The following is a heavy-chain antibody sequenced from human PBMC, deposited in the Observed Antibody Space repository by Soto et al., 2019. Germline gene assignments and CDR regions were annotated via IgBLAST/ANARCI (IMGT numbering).Heavy chain of an antibody. CDR3: ARHLRREVTMNWFHT. CDR2: IFYTGST. J-gene: IGHJ5*01. CDR1: GGSISGHY. Sequence: SETLSLTCSVSGGSISGHYWIWIRQSPGKGLEWIGYIFYTGSTNYNPSLKSRVTLSADTSKNQFSLKLTSVTAADTAIYYCARHLRREVTMNWFHTSGHGTLVIVSA. D-gene: IGHD4-17*01. V-gene: IGHV4-59*08.